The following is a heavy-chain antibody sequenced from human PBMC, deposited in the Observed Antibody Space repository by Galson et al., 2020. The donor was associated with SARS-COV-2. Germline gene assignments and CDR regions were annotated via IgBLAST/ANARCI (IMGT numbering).Heavy chain of an antibody. D-gene: IGHD3-22*01. Sequence: SQTLSLTCTVSVGSISSSSYYWGWIRQPPGKGLEWIGSIYYSGSTYYNPSLKSRVTISVDTSKNQFSLKLSSVTAADTAVYYCARLTDYYDSSGLHYYYYYYMDVWGKGTTVTVSS. CDR3: ARLTDYYDSSGLHYYYYYYMDV. CDR1: VGSISSSSYY. J-gene: IGHJ6*03. CDR2: IYYSGST. V-gene: IGHV4-39*07.